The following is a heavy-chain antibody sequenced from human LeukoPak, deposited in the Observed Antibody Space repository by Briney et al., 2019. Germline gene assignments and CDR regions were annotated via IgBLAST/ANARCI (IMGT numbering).Heavy chain of an antibody. V-gene: IGHV3-23*01. Sequence: GGSLRLSCAASGFTFSSYWMSWVRQAPGKGLEWVSGIIGGAGSTYYADSVEGRFTISGDNSKNTLFLQMNSLRAEDTAVYYCAHGAMYQLDYWGQGTLVTVSS. CDR2: IIGGAGST. CDR1: GFTFSSYW. J-gene: IGHJ4*02. D-gene: IGHD2-2*01. CDR3: AHGAMYQLDY.